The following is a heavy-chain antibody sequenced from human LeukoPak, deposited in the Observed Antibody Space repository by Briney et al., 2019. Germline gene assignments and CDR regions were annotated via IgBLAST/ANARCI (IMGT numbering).Heavy chain of an antibody. Sequence: GESLKISCKGSGYSFSNYWIGWVRQMPGKGLEWMGIIYPGDSDTRYSPSFQGQVTISADRSISTAYLQWSSLKASDTAMYYRARGFYGGYYYYYYMDVWGKGTTVTVSS. CDR3: ARGFYGGYYYYYYMDV. CDR2: IYPGDSDT. J-gene: IGHJ6*03. D-gene: IGHD4/OR15-4a*01. CDR1: GYSFSNYW. V-gene: IGHV5-51*01.